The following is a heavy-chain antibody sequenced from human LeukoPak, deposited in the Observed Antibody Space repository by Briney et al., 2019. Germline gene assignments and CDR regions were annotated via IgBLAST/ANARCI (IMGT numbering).Heavy chain of an antibody. D-gene: IGHD3-10*01. V-gene: IGHV3-21*01. CDR2: ITSSSIYK. J-gene: IGHJ4*02. CDR1: GFIFSDYY. Sequence: GGSLRLSCAASGFIFSDYYMNWVRQAPGKGLEWVSSITSSSIYKYYADSMKGRFTISRDNAKNSLYLQMDSLRAEDTAVYYCARDGITMRILEYWGQGTLVTVSS. CDR3: ARDGITMRILEY.